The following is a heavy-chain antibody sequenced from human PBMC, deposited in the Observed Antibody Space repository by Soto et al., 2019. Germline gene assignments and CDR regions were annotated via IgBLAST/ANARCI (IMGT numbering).Heavy chain of an antibody. J-gene: IGHJ3*02. Sequence: GGSLRLSCAASGFTFSSYWMSWVRQAPGKGLEWVANIKQDGSEKYYVDSVKGRFTISRDNAKNSLYLQMNSLRAEDTAVDFCARGGAGYCSSTSCYDAFDIWGQGTMVTVSS. CDR2: IKQDGSEK. CDR3: ARGGAGYCSSTSCYDAFDI. D-gene: IGHD2-2*01. CDR1: GFTFSSYW. V-gene: IGHV3-7*03.